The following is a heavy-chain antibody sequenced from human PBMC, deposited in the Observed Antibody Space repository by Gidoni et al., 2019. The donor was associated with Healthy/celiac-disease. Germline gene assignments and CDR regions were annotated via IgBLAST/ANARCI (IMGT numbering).Heavy chain of an antibody. CDR2: INPSGGST. V-gene: IGHV1-46*03. CDR1: GYTFTSYY. CDR3: ARSIDPYNWFDP. Sequence: QVQLVQSGAEVKKPGASVKVSCKASGYTFTSYYIHWVRQAPGQGLEWMGIINPSGGSTSYAQKFQGRVTMTRDTSTTTVYMELSSLRSEDTAVYYCARSIDPYNWFDPWGQGTLVIVSS. J-gene: IGHJ5*02. D-gene: IGHD3-22*01.